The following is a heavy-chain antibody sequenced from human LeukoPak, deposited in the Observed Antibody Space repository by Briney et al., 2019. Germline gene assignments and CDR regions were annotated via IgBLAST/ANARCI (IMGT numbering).Heavy chain of an antibody. Sequence: GGSLSHSCTTSGFTYRDAWMSWVRQPPGKGREWVGRIKSKGGGGTADYASLLQGRFTISRDDSGNSLYLQMNSLRTEDTAVYYCIWNRDFYYNSAVWGQGTTVTVSS. CDR3: IWNRDFYYNSAV. CDR2: IKSKGGGGTA. CDR1: GFTYRDAW. D-gene: IGHD1/OR15-1a*01. J-gene: IGHJ6*02. V-gene: IGHV3-15*01.